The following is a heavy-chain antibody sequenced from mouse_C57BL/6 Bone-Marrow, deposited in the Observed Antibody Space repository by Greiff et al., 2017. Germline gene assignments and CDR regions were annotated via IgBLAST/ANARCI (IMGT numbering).Heavy chain of an antibody. J-gene: IGHJ1*03. V-gene: IGHV2-2*01. CDR3: ARKPRGYFDV. CDR2: IWSGGST. CDR1: GFSLTSYG. Sequence: VKLMESGPGLVQPSQRLSIPCTVSGFSLTSYGVHWVRQSPGKGLEWLGVIWSGGSTDYNAAFISSLSISTDNSKSQVFFKMNSLQADDTAIYYCARKPRGYFDVWGTGTTVTVSS. D-gene: IGHD6-1*01.